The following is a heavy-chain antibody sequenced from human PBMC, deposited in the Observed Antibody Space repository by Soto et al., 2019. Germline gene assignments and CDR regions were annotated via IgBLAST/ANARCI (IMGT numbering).Heavy chain of an antibody. Sequence: SETLSLTCAVYGGSFSGYYWSWIRQPPGKGLEWIGEINHSGSTNYNPSLKSRVTISVDTSKNQFSLKLSSVTAADTAVYYCARGLIRNNWFDPWGQGTLVTVS. V-gene: IGHV4-34*01. CDR2: INHSGST. CDR1: GGSFSGYY. CDR3: ARGLIRNNWFDP. J-gene: IGHJ5*02.